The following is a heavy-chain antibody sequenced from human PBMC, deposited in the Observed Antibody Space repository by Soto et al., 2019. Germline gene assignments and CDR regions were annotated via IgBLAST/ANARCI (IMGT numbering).Heavy chain of an antibody. J-gene: IGHJ4*02. CDR2: IYWDDDK. CDR1: GFSLSTNGVG. CDR3: AHGNGILPYYYYFDS. Sequence: SGPTLVKPTQTLTLTCTFSGFSLSTNGVGVGWLRQAPGKALEWLALIYWDDDKRYSPSLTSRLTIAKDISKNQVVLTMTNMDPVDTATYYCAHGNGILPYYYYFDSWGQGTLVTVSS. V-gene: IGHV2-5*02. D-gene: IGHD1-26*01.